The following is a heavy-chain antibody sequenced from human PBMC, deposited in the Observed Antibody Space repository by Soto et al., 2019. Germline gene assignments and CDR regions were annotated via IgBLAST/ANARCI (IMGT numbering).Heavy chain of an antibody. J-gene: IGHJ6*02. CDR3: AREITSSWMDV. V-gene: IGHV1-2*04. CDR1: GYTFTANY. Sequence: ASVKVSCKASGYTFTANYLHWVRQAPGQGLEWMGWINPNSGATNYAQRFQAWVTMTRDTSISTAYMELSRLTFDDTAVYYCAREITSSWMDVWGQGTTVTVAS. D-gene: IGHD6-13*01. CDR2: INPNSGAT.